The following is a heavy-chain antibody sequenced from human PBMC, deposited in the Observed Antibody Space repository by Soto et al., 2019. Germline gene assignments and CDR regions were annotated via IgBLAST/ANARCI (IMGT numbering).Heavy chain of an antibody. CDR3: ARAGYCSSTSCSDAFDI. J-gene: IGHJ3*02. CDR2: INAGNGNT. Sequence: QVQFVQSGAELKKPGASVKVSCKASGYTFTNYAMHWVRQAPGQRLEWMGWINAGNGNTKYSQKFQGRVTITRDTSARTAYVELTSLRSDDTAVYYCARAGYCSSTSCSDAFDIWGQGTSVTLSS. V-gene: IGHV1-3*01. CDR1: GYTFTNYA. D-gene: IGHD2-2*01.